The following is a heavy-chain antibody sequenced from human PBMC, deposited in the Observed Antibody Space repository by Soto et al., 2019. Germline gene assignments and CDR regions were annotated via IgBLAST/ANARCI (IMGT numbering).Heavy chain of an antibody. J-gene: IGHJ4*02. D-gene: IGHD6-19*01. V-gene: IGHV4-30-4*01. Sequence: QVQLQESGPGLVKPSQTLSLTCNVSGGSISNVPSCLSWIRQSPDNGLEWIVHIYDGGRTYNNPSRRSVLTILVDTSKNQFSLELSYVSSADTAVCYCTRGQSGEKVDYWCQGIMVTV. CDR1: GGSISNVPSC. CDR2: IYDGGRT. CDR3: TRGQSGEKVDY.